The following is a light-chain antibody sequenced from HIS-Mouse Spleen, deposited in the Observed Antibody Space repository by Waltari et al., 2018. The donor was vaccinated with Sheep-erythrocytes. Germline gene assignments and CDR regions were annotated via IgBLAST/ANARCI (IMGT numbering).Light chain of an antibody. V-gene: IGLV1-47*01. J-gene: IGLJ2*01. CDR1: SSNIGSNY. CDR3: AAWDDSLSGVV. Sequence: QSVLTQPPSASGTPGQRVTISCSGSSSNIGSNYVYWYQHHPGTATKLLIYRNNQRPSGVPDRCSGSKSGTSASLAISGLRSEDEADYYCAAWDDSLSGVVFGGGTKLTVL. CDR2: RNN.